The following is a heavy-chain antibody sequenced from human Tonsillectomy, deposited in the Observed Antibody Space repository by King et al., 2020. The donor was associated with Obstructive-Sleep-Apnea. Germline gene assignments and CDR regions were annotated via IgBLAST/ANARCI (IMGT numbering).Heavy chain of an antibody. CDR2: IDSSGNTI. J-gene: IGHJ4*02. Sequence: VQLVESGGGLVQPGGSLRLSCVASGFSFAGYTMMWVRQAPGKGLEWLAYIDSSGNTIYYADSLKGRFTVSRDNAKNSLYLQMNSLRAEDTAVYYCARDGGRSYDNDYWGQGTLVTVSS. CDR1: GFSFAGYT. CDR3: ARDGGRSYDNDY. D-gene: IGHD1-26*01. V-gene: IGHV3-48*01.